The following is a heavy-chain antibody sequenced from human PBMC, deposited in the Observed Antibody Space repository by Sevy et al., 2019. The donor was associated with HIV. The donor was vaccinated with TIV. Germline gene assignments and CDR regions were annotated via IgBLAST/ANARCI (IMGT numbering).Heavy chain of an antibody. D-gene: IGHD7-27*01. CDR1: GFTFSSYS. V-gene: IGHV3-21*01. J-gene: IGHJ4*02. CDR2: ISRISSFI. Sequence: GGSLRLSCAASGFTFSSYSMNWVRQAPGKGLEWVASISRISSFIFYADSLKGRFSISRDNAKNSLYLQMNSLRAEDTAVYYCARHGQQTNWAILDYWGQGTLVTVSS. CDR3: ARHGQQTNWAILDY.